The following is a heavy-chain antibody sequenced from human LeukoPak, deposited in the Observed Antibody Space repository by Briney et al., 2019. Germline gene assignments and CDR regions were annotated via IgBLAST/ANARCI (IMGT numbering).Heavy chain of an antibody. CDR2: INNDGSST. Sequence: GGSLRLSCAASGFTFSGYWMHGVRHAPGKGLVGGSRINNDGSSTMYADSVQGRFTISRDNAKNTLYLQMNSLRAEDTAVYYCASLSDTAMVRLDYWGQGTLVTVSS. V-gene: IGHV3-74*03. J-gene: IGHJ4*02. CDR1: GFTFSGYW. D-gene: IGHD5-18*01. CDR3: ASLSDTAMVRLDY.